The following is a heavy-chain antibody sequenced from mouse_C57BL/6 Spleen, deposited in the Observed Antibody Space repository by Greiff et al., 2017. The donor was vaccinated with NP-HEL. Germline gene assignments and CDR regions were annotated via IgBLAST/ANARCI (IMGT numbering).Heavy chain of an antibody. CDR1: GFTFSDYY. CDR3: AREGDYGSSSFAY. V-gene: IGHV5-16*01. CDR2: INYDGSST. D-gene: IGHD1-1*01. Sequence: EVMLVESEGGLVQPGSSMKLSCTASGFTFSDYYMAWVRQVPEKGLEWVANINYDGSSTYYLDSLKSRFIISRDNAKNILYLQMSSLKSEDTATYYCAREGDYGSSSFAYWGQGTLVTVSA. J-gene: IGHJ3*01.